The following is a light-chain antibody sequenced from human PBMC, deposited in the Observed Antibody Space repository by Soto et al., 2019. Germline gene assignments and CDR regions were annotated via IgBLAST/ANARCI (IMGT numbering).Light chain of an antibody. CDR2: GAS. CDR1: HRVSSY. CDR3: YKDNGRRLC. J-gene: IGKJ4*01. V-gene: IGKV3-15*01. Sequence: VVFTQSPATRAVTQWRTRRPSYRASHRVSSYLAWYQQKPGQAPRLLIYGASTRATGIPARFSVSGSGTELTLTMACGQGDDFAPYFRYKDNGRRLCFGGGTKVDIK.